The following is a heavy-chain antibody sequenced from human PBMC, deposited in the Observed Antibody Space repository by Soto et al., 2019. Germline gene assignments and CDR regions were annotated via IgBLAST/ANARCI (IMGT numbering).Heavy chain of an antibody. V-gene: IGHV1-2*04. CDR1: GYTFTGYY. J-gene: IGHJ3*02. CDR3: ARYSGSSPGSDDFDI. CDR2: INPNSGGT. Sequence: GASVKVSCKASGYTFTGYYMHWVRQAPGQGLEWMGWINPNSGGTNYAQKFQGWVTMTRDTSISTAYMELSRLRSDDTAVYYCARYSGSSPGSDDFDIWGQGTMVTVSS. D-gene: IGHD1-26*01.